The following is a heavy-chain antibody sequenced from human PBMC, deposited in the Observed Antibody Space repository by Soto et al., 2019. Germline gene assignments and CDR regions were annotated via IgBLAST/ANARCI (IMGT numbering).Heavy chain of an antibody. CDR3: ARDRAQYYDIVTNRPIDY. CDR2: ISSSSSYI. J-gene: IGHJ4*02. D-gene: IGHD3-9*01. V-gene: IGHV3-21*01. CDR1: GFTFSSYS. Sequence: EVQLVESGGGLVKPGGSLRLSCAASGFTFSSYSMNWVRQAPGKGLEWVSSISSSSSYIYYADSVKGRFTISRDNAKNSLYLQMNSLRAEDTAVYYCARDRAQYYDIVTNRPIDYWGQGTLVTVSS.